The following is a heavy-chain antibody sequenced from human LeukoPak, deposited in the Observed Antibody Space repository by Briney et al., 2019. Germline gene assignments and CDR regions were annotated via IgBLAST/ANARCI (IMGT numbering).Heavy chain of an antibody. CDR3: ARGRPHGNDY. V-gene: IGHV3-74*01. CDR2: IASDGSST. Sequence: PGGSLRLSCAASGFTSSSYWMNWVRQAPGKGLVLVSRIASDGSSTTYADSVKGRFSISRDNAKNTLYLQMNSLRVEDTAVYYCARGRPHGNDYWGQGTLVTVSS. J-gene: IGHJ4*02. D-gene: IGHD4-23*01. CDR1: GFTSSSYW.